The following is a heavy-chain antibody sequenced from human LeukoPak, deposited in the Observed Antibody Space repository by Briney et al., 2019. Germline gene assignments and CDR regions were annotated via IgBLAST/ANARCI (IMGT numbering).Heavy chain of an antibody. CDR3: ATRGNGDQNYYYYGMDV. CDR2: FDPEDGET. V-gene: IGHV1-24*01. D-gene: IGHD4-17*01. J-gene: IGHJ6*02. Sequence: GASVKVSCKVSGYTLTELSMRWVRQAPGKGLEWMGGFDPEDGETIYAQKFQGRVTMTEDTSTDTAYMELSSLRSEDTAVYYCATRGNGDQNYYYYGMDVWGQGTTVTVSS. CDR1: GYTLTELS.